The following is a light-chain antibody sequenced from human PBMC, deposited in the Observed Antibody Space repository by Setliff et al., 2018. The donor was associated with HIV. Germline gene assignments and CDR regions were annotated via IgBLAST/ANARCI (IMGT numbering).Light chain of an antibody. CDR2: DVT. J-gene: IGLJ2*01. CDR3: CSYAGGDTWI. V-gene: IGLV2-23*02. Sequence: VLTQPASVSGSPGQSITISCTGSSSDIGDYESVSWYQQHPGEVPKLMIYDVTKRPSGVSNRFSASKSGNTASLTISGLQAEDEAHYCCSYAGGDTWIFGGGTKSPS. CDR1: SSDIGDYES.